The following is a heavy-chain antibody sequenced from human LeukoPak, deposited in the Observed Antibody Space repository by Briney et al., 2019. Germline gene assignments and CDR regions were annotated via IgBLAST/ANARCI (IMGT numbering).Heavy chain of an antibody. CDR2: INTGDIT. D-gene: IGHD3-22*01. Sequence: GSLRLSCAASGFTFSDYNMIWVRQAPEKGLEWVSTINTGDITFYANSVKGRFTISRDNSKNALFLQMNSLRAEDTAIYYCVKGGFTYYDDWGQGTLVTVSS. V-gene: IGHV3-23*01. CDR1: GFTFSDYN. J-gene: IGHJ4*02. CDR3: VKGGFTYYDD.